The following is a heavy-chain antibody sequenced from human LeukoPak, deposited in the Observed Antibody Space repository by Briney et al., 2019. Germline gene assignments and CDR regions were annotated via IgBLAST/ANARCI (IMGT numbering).Heavy chain of an antibody. D-gene: IGHD2-15*01. Sequence: ASVKVSCKASGYTFSSYAISWVRQAPGQGLEWMGWISADNGNTNHAQKFQGRISLTTDTSTSTAYMELRTLTSGDTAVYYCASGEVGVAYRAGGRYYYHYHAMDVWGQGTTVTVSS. J-gene: IGHJ6*02. CDR1: GYTFSSYA. CDR3: ASGEVGVAYRAGGRYYYHYHAMDV. V-gene: IGHV1-18*04. CDR2: ISADNGNT.